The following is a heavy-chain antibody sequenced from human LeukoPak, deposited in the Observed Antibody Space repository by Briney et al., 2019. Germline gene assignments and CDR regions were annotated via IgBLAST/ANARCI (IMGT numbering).Heavy chain of an antibody. CDR1: GFTFSDYY. J-gene: IGHJ4*02. CDR3: ARDDSSGYLYYFDY. Sequence: GRPLRLSCAVSGFTFSDYYMSWIRKPPGKGLDGVSYISSSWSTIYYEDSVKRRSTISRDNAKNSLYLQMNSLRAEDTAVYYCARDDSSGYLYYFDYWGQGTLVTASS. CDR2: ISSSWSTI. D-gene: IGHD3-22*01. V-gene: IGHV3-11*04.